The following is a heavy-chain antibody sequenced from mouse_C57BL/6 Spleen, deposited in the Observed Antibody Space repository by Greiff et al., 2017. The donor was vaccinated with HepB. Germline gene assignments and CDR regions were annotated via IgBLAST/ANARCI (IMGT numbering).Heavy chain of an antibody. J-gene: IGHJ4*01. Sequence: VKLQESGAELVRPGASVTLSCKASGYTFTDYEMHWVKQTPVHGLEWIGAIDPETGGTAYNQKFKGKAILTADKSSSTAYMELRSLTSEDSAVYYCTYYGNYGAMDYWGQGTSVTVSS. D-gene: IGHD2-1*01. CDR1: GYTFTDYE. CDR3: TYYGNYGAMDY. V-gene: IGHV1-15*01. CDR2: IDPETGGT.